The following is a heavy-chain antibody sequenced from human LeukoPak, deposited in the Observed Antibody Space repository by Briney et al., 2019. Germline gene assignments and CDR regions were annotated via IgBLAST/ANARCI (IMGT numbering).Heavy chain of an antibody. J-gene: IGHJ4*02. CDR2: INPNSGGT. CDR1: GYTFTGYY. D-gene: IGHD2-2*01. Sequence: GASVKVSCKASGYTFTGYYMHWVRQAPGQGLEWMGWINPNSGGTNYAQKFQGRVTMTRDTSISTAYMELSRLRSDDTAVYYCARDPSRIVVVPAEGYFDYWGQGTLVTVSS. V-gene: IGHV1-2*02. CDR3: ARDPSRIVVVPAEGYFDY.